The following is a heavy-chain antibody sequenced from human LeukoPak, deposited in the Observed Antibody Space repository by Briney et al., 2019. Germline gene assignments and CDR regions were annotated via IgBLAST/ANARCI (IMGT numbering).Heavy chain of an antibody. V-gene: IGHV1-69*13. CDR2: IIPIFGTA. D-gene: IGHD6-6*01. Sequence: GASVKVSCKASGYTFTSYYMHWVRQAPGQGLEWMGGIIPIFGTANYAQKFQGRVTITADESTSTAYMELSSLRSEDTAVYYCARELVDSSSSSTYYYYYGMDVWGQGTTVTVSS. J-gene: IGHJ6*02. CDR1: GYTFTSYY. CDR3: ARELVDSSSSSTYYYYYGMDV.